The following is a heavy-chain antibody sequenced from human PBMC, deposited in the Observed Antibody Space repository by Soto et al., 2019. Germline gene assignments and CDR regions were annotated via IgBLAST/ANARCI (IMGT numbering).Heavy chain of an antibody. J-gene: IGHJ4*02. CDR1: GFTCSFCA. CDR2: IRGSGGDT. Sequence: EVQLLESGGGLVQPGGSLRLSCAASGFTCSFCAMNWVRQAPGKGLEWVSSIRGSGGDTYYADSVKGRFTISRDYSKNTLHLQMNSLRVEDRAVYYCAKGDSDSYYYFDYWGQGTLVTVSS. CDR3: AKGDSDSYYYFDY. V-gene: IGHV3-23*01. D-gene: IGHD3-22*01.